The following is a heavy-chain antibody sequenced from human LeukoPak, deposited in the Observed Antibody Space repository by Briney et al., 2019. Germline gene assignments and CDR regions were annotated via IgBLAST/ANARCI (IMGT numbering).Heavy chain of an antibody. CDR3: ARDGTSTDDY. Sequence: GASVKVSCKASGYTFTGYYMHWVRQAPGQGLEWMGWISGNNDNPNYGQKLQGRFTVTTDSSTSTAYMELRNLTFDDTAVYYCARDGTSTDDYWGQGTLVTVSS. CDR1: GYTFTGYY. V-gene: IGHV1-18*04. D-gene: IGHD2-2*01. CDR2: ISGNNDNP. J-gene: IGHJ4*02.